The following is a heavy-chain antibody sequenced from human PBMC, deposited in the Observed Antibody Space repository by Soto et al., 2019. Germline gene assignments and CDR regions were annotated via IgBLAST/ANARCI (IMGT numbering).Heavy chain of an antibody. CDR3: ARRYGSTSSTSGSYYYYYMDV. CDR2: IYYSGST. CDR1: GGSISSYY. V-gene: IGHV4-59*08. D-gene: IGHD2-2*01. J-gene: IGHJ6*03. Sequence: PSETLSLTCTVSGGSISSYYWSWIRQPPGKGLEWIGYIYYSGSTNYNPSLKSRVTISVDTSKNQFSLKLSSVTAADTAAYYCARRYGSTSSTSGSYYYYYMDVWGKGTMVTVSS.